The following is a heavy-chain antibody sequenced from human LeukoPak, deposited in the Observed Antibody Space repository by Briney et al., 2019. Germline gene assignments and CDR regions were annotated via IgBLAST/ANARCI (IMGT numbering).Heavy chain of an antibody. CDR1: GGTFSSYA. V-gene: IGHV1-69*13. Sequence: SVKVSCKASGGTFSSYAISWVRQAPGQGREWMGGIIPIFGTANYAQKFQGIVTITADESTSTAYMELSSLRSEDTAVYYCARDRDGGYYDSSGYLDYWGQGTLVTVSS. CDR3: ARDRDGGYYDSSGYLDY. D-gene: IGHD3-22*01. CDR2: IIPIFGTA. J-gene: IGHJ4*02.